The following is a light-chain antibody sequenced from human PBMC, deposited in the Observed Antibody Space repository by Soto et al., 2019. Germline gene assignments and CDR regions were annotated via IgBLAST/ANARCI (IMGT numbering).Light chain of an antibody. J-gene: IGLJ1*01. CDR2: EDT. V-gene: IGLV2-23*01. CDR3: CSYATSSTYV. Sequence: QSALTQPASVSWSPGQSIAISCTGTSSDVGSYNLVSWYQQHPGKAPKLMIYEDTKRPSGVSDRFSGSKSGNTASLTISGLQAEDEADYYCCSYATSSTYVFGTGTKVTVL. CDR1: SSDVGSYNL.